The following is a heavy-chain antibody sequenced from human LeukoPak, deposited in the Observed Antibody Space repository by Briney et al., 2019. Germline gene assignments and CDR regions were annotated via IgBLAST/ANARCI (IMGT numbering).Heavy chain of an antibody. V-gene: IGHV3-21*01. D-gene: IGHD3-16*02. CDR1: GYTFSDYS. Sequence: NPGGSLRLSCAASGYTFSDYSVTWVRQPPGKGLEWVSAISSGGSYIYYADSVKGRFTISRDNAKSSLFLQMNSLRAEDTAVYYCVSGNDPDYVWGTYRLDAFDIWGEGTMVIVSS. CDR3: VSGNDPDYVWGTYRLDAFDI. J-gene: IGHJ3*02. CDR2: ISSGGSYI.